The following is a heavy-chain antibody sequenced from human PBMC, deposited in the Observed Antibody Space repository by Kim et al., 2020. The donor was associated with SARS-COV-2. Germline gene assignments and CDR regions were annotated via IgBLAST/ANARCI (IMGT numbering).Heavy chain of an antibody. CDR2: ISGSGGST. V-gene: IGHV3-23*01. J-gene: IGHJ4*02. D-gene: IGHD3-10*01. CDR1: GFTFSSYA. Sequence: GGSLRLSCAASGFTFSSYAMSWVRQAPGKGLEWVSAISGSGGSTYYADSVKGRFTISRDNSKNTLYLQINSLRAEDTAVYYCAKIYGSGSSGGYWGQGTLVTVSS. CDR3: AKIYGSGSSGGY.